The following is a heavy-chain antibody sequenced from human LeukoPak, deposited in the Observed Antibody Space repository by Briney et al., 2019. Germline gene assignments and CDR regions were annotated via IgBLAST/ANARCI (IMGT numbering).Heavy chain of an antibody. J-gene: IGHJ4*02. V-gene: IGHV3-23*01. CDR1: GFTFSSYA. CDR3: AKVGDVVVPAAMYYFDY. Sequence: GGSLRLSCAASGFTFSSYAMSWVRQAPGKGLEWVSAISGSGGSTYYADSVKGRFTISRDNSKNTLYLQMNSLRAEDTAVYYCAKVGDVVVPAAMYYFDYCGQGPLVTVSS. CDR2: ISGSGGST. D-gene: IGHD2-2*01.